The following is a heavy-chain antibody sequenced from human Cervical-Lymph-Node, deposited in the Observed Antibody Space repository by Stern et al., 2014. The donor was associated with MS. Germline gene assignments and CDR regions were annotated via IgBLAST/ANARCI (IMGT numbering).Heavy chain of an antibody. D-gene: IGHD2-21*01. CDR2: IVVGSGKT. Sequence: QLVESGPEVKKPGTSGKVSCKASGFTFTSSAVQWVRQARGQRLEWIGWIVVGSGKTNYAQKFQERVTITRDMSTSAAYMELSSLGSEDTAVYYCAANSWVDWGQGTLVSVSS. CDR3: AANSWVD. J-gene: IGHJ1*01. V-gene: IGHV1-58*01. CDR1: GFTFTSSA.